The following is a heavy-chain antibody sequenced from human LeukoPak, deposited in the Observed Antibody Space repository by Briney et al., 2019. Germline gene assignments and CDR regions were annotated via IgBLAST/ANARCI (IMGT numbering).Heavy chain of an antibody. D-gene: IGHD2-2*01. CDR1: GFTFSSYA. CDR2: ISGSGGST. Sequence: GGFLRLSCAASGFTFSSYAMSWVRQAPGKGLEWVSTISGSGGSTYYADSVKGRFTISRDNSKNTLYLQMNSLRAEDTAVYHCAKAIRTSCYGCNMDVWGKGTTVTVSS. V-gene: IGHV3-23*01. J-gene: IGHJ6*03. CDR3: AKAIRTSCYGCNMDV.